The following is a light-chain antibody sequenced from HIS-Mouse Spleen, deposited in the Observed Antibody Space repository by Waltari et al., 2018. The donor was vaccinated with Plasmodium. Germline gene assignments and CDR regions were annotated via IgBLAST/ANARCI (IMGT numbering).Light chain of an antibody. CDR3: YSTDSSGNHRV. Sequence: SYELTHPPSVSVSPGQTARITCFGDALPKKYSYWYQQKSGQAPVLVIYEDSKRPSGIPERFSGSSSGTMATLTISGAQVEDEADYYCYSTDSSGNHRVFGGGTKLTVL. J-gene: IGLJ3*02. V-gene: IGLV3-10*01. CDR1: ALPKKY. CDR2: EDS.